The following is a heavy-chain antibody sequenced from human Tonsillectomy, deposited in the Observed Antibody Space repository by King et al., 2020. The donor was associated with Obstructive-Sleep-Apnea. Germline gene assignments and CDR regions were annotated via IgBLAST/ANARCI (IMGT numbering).Heavy chain of an antibody. V-gene: IGHV3-30*18. Sequence: VQLVESGGGVVQPGRSLRLSCAASGFNFSSYGMHWVRQAPGKGLEWVAVIKYDGNNKYYADSVKGRFIVSRDNSENTVYLEMRSLRAEDTALYYCAKDEVAYCGGDCYFLFDNWGQGTLVTVSS. CDR1: GFNFSSYG. D-gene: IGHD2-21*02. J-gene: IGHJ4*02. CDR2: IKYDGNNK. CDR3: AKDEVAYCGGDCYFLFDN.